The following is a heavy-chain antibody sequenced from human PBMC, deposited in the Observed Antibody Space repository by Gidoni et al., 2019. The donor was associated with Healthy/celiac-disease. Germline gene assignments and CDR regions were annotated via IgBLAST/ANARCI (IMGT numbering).Heavy chain of an antibody. CDR1: GFTFSSYS. CDR2: ISSSSSTI. V-gene: IGHV3-48*02. D-gene: IGHD1-7*01. Sequence: EVQLVESGGGLVQPGGSLRLSCAASGFTFSSYSMNWVRQAPGKGLEWVSYISSSSSTIYYADSVKGRFTISRDNAKNSLYLQMNSLRDEDTAVYYCARDQSIRRHSTGTTGDYWGQGTLVTVSS. J-gene: IGHJ4*02. CDR3: ARDQSIRRHSTGTTGDY.